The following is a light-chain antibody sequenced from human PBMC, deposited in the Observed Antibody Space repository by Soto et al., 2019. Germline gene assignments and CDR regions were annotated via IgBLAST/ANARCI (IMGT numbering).Light chain of an antibody. Sequence: DIQMTQSPSSLSASVGDRVTITCRTSQSTSTSLNWYQQKAGKAPKLLIYGAYILQSGVPSRFSGSGSGTDFTLTISSLQREDFATYYCQERYSFLWGTCGQGTKVDI. CDR3: QERYSFLWGT. CDR1: QSTSTS. CDR2: GAY. J-gene: IGKJ1*01. V-gene: IGKV1-39*01.